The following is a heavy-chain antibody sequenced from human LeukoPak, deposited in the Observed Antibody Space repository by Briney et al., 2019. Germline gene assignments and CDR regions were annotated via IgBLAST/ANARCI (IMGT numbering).Heavy chain of an antibody. Sequence: GGSLRLSCAASGFTFSGSAMHWVRQASGKGLEWVGRIRSKANSYATAYAASVKGRFTISRDDSKNTAYLQMNSLKTEDTAVYYCTRYYRSYFDYWGQGTLVTVSS. V-gene: IGHV3-73*01. D-gene: IGHD3-10*01. CDR1: GFTFSGSA. CDR2: IRSKANSYAT. J-gene: IGHJ4*02. CDR3: TRYYRSYFDY.